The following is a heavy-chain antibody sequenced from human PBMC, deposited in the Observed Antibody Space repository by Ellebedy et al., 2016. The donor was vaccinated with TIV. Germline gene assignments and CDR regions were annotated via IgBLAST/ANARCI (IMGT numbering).Heavy chain of an antibody. D-gene: IGHD7-27*01. V-gene: IGHV3-73*01. CDR1: GFTFSDSA. J-gene: IGHJ4*02. CDR3: TSQLTGEVCN. CDR2: IRSKANGHAT. Sequence: PGGSLRLSCAASGFTFSDSAIHWVRQPSGGGLEWVGRIRSKANGHATTYAPSVKGRFTISRDDSKNTAYLQMQSLRTEDTAIYYWTSQLTGEVCNWGQGTPVTVSS.